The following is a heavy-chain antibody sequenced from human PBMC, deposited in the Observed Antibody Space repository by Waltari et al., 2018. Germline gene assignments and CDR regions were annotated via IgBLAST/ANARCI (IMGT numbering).Heavy chain of an antibody. V-gene: IGHV3-74*01. D-gene: IGHD6-13*01. CDR1: GFTFRSYW. Sequence: EEQIVETGGGLVQPGDSLRVSCTVSGFTFRSYWMHWVRQGPGKGLEWVSGIDGYGGGTNYAEFGRGRFTISRDNAKDTVYLQMNNLRVEDTAVYYCARVIISRAGKGIDYWGQGTLVTVSS. CDR3: ARVIISRAGKGIDY. CDR2: IDGYGGGT. J-gene: IGHJ4*02.